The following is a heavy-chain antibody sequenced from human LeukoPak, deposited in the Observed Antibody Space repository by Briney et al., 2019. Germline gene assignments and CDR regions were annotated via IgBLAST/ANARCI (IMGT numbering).Heavy chain of an antibody. D-gene: IGHD3-10*01. CDR2: IYSSGTI. CDR1: GGSITNFY. V-gene: IGHV4-4*07. J-gene: IGHJ5*02. Sequence: PSETLSLTCTVSGGSITNFYWSWIRQPAGKGLEWIGRIYSSGTITYNPSLERRASMSVDTSKNQFSLKLSSVTAADTAVYYCARDSGTTGEVKFDPWGQGTLVIVSS. CDR3: ARDSGTTGEVKFDP.